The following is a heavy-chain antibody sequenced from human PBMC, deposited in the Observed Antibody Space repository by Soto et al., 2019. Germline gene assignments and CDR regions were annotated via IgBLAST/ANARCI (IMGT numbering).Heavy chain of an antibody. J-gene: IGHJ4*02. CDR2: IYYRGNT. V-gene: IGHV4-39*01. Sequence: QLQLQESGPGLVKPSETLSLTCSVSGDSINSDNYYWGWIRQPPGKGPEWIGSIYYRGNTYYNPSLKTRVTIPLDKSKSQFSLKLNSVTAADSAVYFCARLEGLATISYYFDYWGQGTLVTVSS. CDR1: GDSINSDNYY. CDR3: ARLEGLATISYYFDY. D-gene: IGHD3-9*01.